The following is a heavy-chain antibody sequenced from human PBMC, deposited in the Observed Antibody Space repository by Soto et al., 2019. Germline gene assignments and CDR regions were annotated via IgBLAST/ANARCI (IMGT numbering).Heavy chain of an antibody. CDR1: GGTFSSYA. CDR2: IIPIFGTA. J-gene: IGHJ4*02. Sequence: SVKVSCTASGGTFSSYAISWVRQAPGQGLEWMGGIIPIFGTANYAQKFQGRVTITADESTSTAYMELSSLRSEDTAVYYCARGTGRNGYYFDYWGQGTLVTVSS. D-gene: IGHD3-9*01. V-gene: IGHV1-69*01. CDR3: ARGTGRNGYYFDY.